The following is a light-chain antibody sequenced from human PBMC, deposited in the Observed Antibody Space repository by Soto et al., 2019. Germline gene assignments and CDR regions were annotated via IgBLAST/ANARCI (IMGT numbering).Light chain of an antibody. Sequence: DIQMTQSPSSLSASVGDRVTISCRASQTISTYLHWYQHKPGRAPRLLISDVSTLQSGVPGRFRGSGSETEFTLTISSLQPEDFATYYCQQSYSTPWTFGQGTKVEIK. CDR3: QQSYSTPWT. J-gene: IGKJ1*01. CDR1: QTISTY. CDR2: DVS. V-gene: IGKV1-39*01.